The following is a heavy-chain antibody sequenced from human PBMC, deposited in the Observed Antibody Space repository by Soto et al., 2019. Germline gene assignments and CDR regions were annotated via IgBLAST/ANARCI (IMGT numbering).Heavy chain of an antibody. Sequence: ASVKVSCKASGFPFLRFYIHWVRQAPGQGPQWMGVINPDGGFATYAQSFRDRVAVTRDTSTSTVHMQLSSLRSEDTALYYCARGYYGSGSLVSSFGLDVWGQGTTVTV. CDR3: ARGYYGSGSLVSSFGLDV. CDR2: INPDGGFA. V-gene: IGHV1-46*01. CDR1: GFPFLRFY. D-gene: IGHD3-10*01. J-gene: IGHJ6*02.